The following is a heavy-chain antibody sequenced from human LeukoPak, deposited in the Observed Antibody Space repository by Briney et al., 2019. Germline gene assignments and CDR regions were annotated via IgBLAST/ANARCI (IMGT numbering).Heavy chain of an antibody. CDR1: GFTFSSYE. CDR2: ISSSGSTI. Sequence: GGSLRLSCATSGFTFSSYEMNWVRQAPGKGLEWVSYISSSGSTIYYADSVKGRFTISRDNAKNALYLQMNSLRAEDTAVYYCARDGRVGAFDIWGQGTMVTVSS. V-gene: IGHV3-48*03. D-gene: IGHD3/OR15-3a*01. CDR3: ARDGRVGAFDI. J-gene: IGHJ3*02.